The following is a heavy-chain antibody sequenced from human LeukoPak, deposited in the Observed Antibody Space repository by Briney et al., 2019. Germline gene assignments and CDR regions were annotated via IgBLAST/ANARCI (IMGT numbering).Heavy chain of an antibody. CDR3: ARGTRDYYYYYYMDV. CDR1: GFTVSSNY. CDR2: IYSGGST. Sequence: PGGSLRLSCAASGFTVSSNYMSWVRQAPGKGLEWVSVIYSGGSTYYADSVKGRFTISRDNSKNTLYLQMNSLRAEGTAVYYCARGTRDYYYYYYMDVWGKGTTVTISS. J-gene: IGHJ6*03. V-gene: IGHV3-66*01. D-gene: IGHD1-7*01.